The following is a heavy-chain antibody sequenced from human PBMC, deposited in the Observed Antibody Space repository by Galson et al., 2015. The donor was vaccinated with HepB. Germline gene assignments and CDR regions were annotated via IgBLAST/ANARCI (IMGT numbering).Heavy chain of an antibody. Sequence: SLRLSCAASGFIFRDYAIHWVRQPPGKGLEYVSVISSDGRSTYYADSVKGRFTISRDNSKNTLYLQMGSLRVEDMAVYYCAREMADILTGYYKPYHYYGMDVWGQGTTVTVSS. CDR1: GFIFRDYA. CDR3: AREMADILTGYYKPYHYYGMDV. D-gene: IGHD3-9*01. J-gene: IGHJ6*02. CDR2: ISSDGRST. V-gene: IGHV3-64*02.